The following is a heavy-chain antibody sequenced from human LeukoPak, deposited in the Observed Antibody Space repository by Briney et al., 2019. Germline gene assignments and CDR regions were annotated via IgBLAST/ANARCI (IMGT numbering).Heavy chain of an antibody. J-gene: IGHJ4*02. D-gene: IGHD6-13*01. CDR2: IKQDGREK. CDR1: GFTFSSYW. Sequence: GGSLRLSCAASGFTFSSYWMSWVRQAPGKGLERVANIKQDGREKYYVDSVKGRFTISRDNAKNSLYLQMNSLRAEDTAVYYCARDQVGYSSSWYVYWGQGTLVTVSS. CDR3: ARDQVGYSSSWYVY. V-gene: IGHV3-7*01.